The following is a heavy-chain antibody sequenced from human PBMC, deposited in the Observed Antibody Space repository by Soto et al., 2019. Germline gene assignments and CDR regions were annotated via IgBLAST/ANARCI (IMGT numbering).Heavy chain of an antibody. CDR1: GGSISSYY. D-gene: IGHD6-13*01. Sequence: SETLSLTCTVSGGSISSYYWSWIRQPPGKGLEWIGYIYYSGSTNYNPSLKSRVTISVDTSKNQFSLKLSSVTAADTAVYYCARNRGSSSLSWFDTWGQGTLVTVSS. V-gene: IGHV4-59*01. CDR3: ARNRGSSSLSWFDT. CDR2: IYYSGST. J-gene: IGHJ5*02.